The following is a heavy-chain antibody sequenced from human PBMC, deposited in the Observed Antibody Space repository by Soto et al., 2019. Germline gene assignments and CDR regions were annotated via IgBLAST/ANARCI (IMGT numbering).Heavy chain of an antibody. Sequence: PSETLSLTCTVSGGSISSYYWSWIRQPPGKGLEWIGYIYYSGSTNYNPSLKSRVTISVDTSKNQFSLKLSSVTAADTAVYYCARVTGMSGYYYYYYYMDVWGKGTTVTVSS. CDR3: ARVTGMSGYYYYYYYMDV. V-gene: IGHV4-59*08. CDR2: IYYSGST. D-gene: IGHD1-20*01. J-gene: IGHJ6*03. CDR1: GGSISSYY.